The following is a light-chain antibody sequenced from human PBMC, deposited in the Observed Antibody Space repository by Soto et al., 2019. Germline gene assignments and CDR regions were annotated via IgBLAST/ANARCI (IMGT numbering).Light chain of an antibody. CDR2: GAS. V-gene: IGKV3-20*01. J-gene: IGKJ5*01. CDR3: QQYDSSPPIT. CDR1: ENLRTF. Sequence: EIVLTQSPGTLSLSPGERATLSCRATENLRTFLAWYQQKAGQAPSLLIYGASSRATGIPDRFSGSGSGTDFTLTISGLEPEDFAVYYCQQYDSSPPITFGQGTRLEIK.